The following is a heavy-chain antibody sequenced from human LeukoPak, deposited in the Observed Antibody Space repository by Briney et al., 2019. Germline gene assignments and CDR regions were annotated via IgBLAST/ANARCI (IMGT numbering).Heavy chain of an antibody. J-gene: IGHJ4*02. CDR3: AKAEGVFTMIVVVPGY. D-gene: IGHD3-22*01. V-gene: IGHV3-23*01. CDR1: GFTXXXYA. Sequence: GFTXXXYAMSGVRQAPGKGLEWVSAISGSGGSTYYADSVKGRFTISRDNSQNTLYLQMNSLRAEDTAVYYCAKAEGVFTMIVVVPGYWGQGTLVTVSS. CDR2: ISGSGGST.